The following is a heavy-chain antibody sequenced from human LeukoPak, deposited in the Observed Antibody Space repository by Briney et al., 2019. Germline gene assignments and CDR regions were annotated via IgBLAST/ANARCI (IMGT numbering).Heavy chain of an antibody. CDR1: GGSISSGGYS. CDR2: IYHSGST. CDR3: ARGVSAVPPDEFDY. Sequence: SETLSLTCAVSGGSISSGGYSWSWIRQPPGKGLEWIGYIYHSGSTYYNPSLKSRVTISVDRSKNQFSLKLSSVTAADTAVYYCARGVSAVPPDEFDYWGQGTLVTVSS. J-gene: IGHJ4*02. D-gene: IGHD1-14*01. V-gene: IGHV4-30-2*01.